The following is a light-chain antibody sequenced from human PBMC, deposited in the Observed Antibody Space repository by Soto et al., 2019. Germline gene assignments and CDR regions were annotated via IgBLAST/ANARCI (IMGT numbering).Light chain of an antibody. Sequence: QSVLTQPPSVSGAPGQRVTISCTGSSSNIGAGYDVHWYQQLPGTAPKLLIHGNSNRPSGVPDRFSGSKSGTSASLAITGLQAEDEADYYCQAHDSSLSGWVFGGGTKVTVL. CDR2: GNS. J-gene: IGLJ3*02. V-gene: IGLV1-40*01. CDR1: SSNIGAGYD. CDR3: QAHDSSLSGWV.